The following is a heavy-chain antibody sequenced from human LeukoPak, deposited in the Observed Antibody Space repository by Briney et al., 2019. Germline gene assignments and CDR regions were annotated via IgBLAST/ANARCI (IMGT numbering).Heavy chain of an antibody. V-gene: IGHV3-9*01. D-gene: IGHD3-22*01. CDR1: GFTFDDYA. CDR2: ISWNSGSI. J-gene: IGHJ2*01. CDR3: AKAPQGYYYDSSGLDWYFDL. Sequence: GGSLRLSCAASGFTFDDYAMHWVRQAPGKGLEWVSGISWNSGSIGYADSVKGRFTISRDNAKNSLYLQMNSLRAEDTALYYCAKAPQGYYYDSSGLDWYFDLWGRGALVTVSS.